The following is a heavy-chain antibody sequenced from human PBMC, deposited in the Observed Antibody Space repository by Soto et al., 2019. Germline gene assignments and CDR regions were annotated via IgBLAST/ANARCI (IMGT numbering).Heavy chain of an antibody. V-gene: IGHV3-30*18. CDR3: AKAPQWLFHFFDY. Sequence: QVQLVESGGGVVQPGRSLRLSCAASGFTFSSYGMHWVRQAPGKGLEWVAVISYDGSNKYYADSVKGRFTISRDNSKNTLYLQMNSLSADDTAVYYCAKAPQWLFHFFDYWGQGTLVTVSS. J-gene: IGHJ4*02. D-gene: IGHD6-19*01. CDR2: ISYDGSNK. CDR1: GFTFSSYG.